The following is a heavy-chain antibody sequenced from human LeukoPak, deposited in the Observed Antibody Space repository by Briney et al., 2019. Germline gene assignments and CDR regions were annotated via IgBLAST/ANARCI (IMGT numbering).Heavy chain of an antibody. CDR1: GGSFSGYY. J-gene: IGHJ6*03. CDR2: INHSGST. Sequence: SETLSLTCAVYGGSFSGYYWSWIRQPPGKGLEWIGEINHSGSTNYNPSLKSRVTISVDTSKNQFSLKLSSVTAADTAVYYCARGPREYFVKEYYMDVWGKGTTVTVSS. D-gene: IGHD6-6*01. V-gene: IGHV4-34*01. CDR3: ARGPREYFVKEYYMDV.